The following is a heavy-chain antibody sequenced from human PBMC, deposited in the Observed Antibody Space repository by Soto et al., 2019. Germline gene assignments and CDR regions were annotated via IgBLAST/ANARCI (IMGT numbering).Heavy chain of an antibody. CDR2: IYHSGST. V-gene: IGHV4-4*02. J-gene: IGHJ3*01. Sequence: SETLSLTCTVSGGSISSSSWWSWVRQPPGKGLEWIGEIYHSGSTNYNPSLKSRVTISVDKSKNQFSLKLSSMTAADTAVSSGLRVLSSIYTVLVDSSAVIVTLPWNFCAYFDV. D-gene: IGHD1-7*01. CDR3: LRVLSSIYTVLVDSSAVIVTLPWNFCAYFDV. CDR1: GGSISSSSW.